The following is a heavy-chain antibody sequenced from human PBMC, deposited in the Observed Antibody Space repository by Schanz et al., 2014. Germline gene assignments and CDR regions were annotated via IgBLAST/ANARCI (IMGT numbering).Heavy chain of an antibody. CDR1: GYTFTSYG. Sequence: QVQLVQSGAEVKKPGASVKVSCKASGYTFTSYGINWVRQAPGQGLEWMGWISAYNGNTNYAQNFQGRVTITADKSTSTAYMELTSLRSEDTAVYYCARAFGGYDPAGALDVWRHGTLVNVSS. V-gene: IGHV1-18*01. D-gene: IGHD5-12*01. CDR3: ARAFGGYDPAGALDV. CDR2: ISAYNGNT. J-gene: IGHJ4*01.